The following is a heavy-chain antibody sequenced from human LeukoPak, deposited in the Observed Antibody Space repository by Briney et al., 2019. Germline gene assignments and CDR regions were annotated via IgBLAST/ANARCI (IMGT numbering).Heavy chain of an antibody. Sequence: SQTLSLTCAISGDSFSSNSAAWNWIRQFPSRGLEWLGRTYYRSKWYNDYAVSVKSRITINPDTSKNQFSLQLNSVTPEDTAVYYCARDNNIAVADAFDYWGQGTLVTVSS. D-gene: IGHD6-19*01. CDR2: TYYRSKWYN. CDR3: ARDNNIAVADAFDY. V-gene: IGHV6-1*01. CDR1: GDSFSSNSAA. J-gene: IGHJ4*02.